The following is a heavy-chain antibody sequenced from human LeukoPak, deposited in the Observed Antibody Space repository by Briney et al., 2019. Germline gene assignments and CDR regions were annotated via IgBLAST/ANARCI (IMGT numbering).Heavy chain of an antibody. D-gene: IGHD3-10*01. CDR1: GFTFDDYA. CDR3: AKDADGSGSYYPDY. Sequence: GGSLRLSCAASGFTFDDYAMHWVRQAPGKGLEWVSGISWNSGSIGYADSVKGRFTISRDNAKNSLYLQMNSLRAEDTALYYCAKDADGSGSYYPDYWGQGTLVTVSS. CDR2: ISWNSGSI. J-gene: IGHJ4*02. V-gene: IGHV3-9*01.